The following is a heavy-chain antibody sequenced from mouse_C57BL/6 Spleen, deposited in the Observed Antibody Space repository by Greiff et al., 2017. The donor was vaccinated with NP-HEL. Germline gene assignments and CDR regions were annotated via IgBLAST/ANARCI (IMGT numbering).Heavy chain of an antibody. J-gene: IGHJ3*01. D-gene: IGHD4-1*01. CDR3: ARAGLKLAWFDY. CDR2: INPSNGGP. V-gene: IGHV1-53*01. Sequence: QVQLQQPGTELVKPGASVKLSCKASGYTFTSYWMHWVKQRPGQGLEWIGNINPSNGGPNYNEKFKSKATLTVDKSSSTAYMQLSSLTSEDSAVYYYARAGLKLAWFDYWGQGTLVTVSA. CDR1: GYTFTSYW.